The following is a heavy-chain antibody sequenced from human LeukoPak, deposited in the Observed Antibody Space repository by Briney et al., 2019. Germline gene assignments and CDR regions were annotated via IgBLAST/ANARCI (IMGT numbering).Heavy chain of an antibody. CDR2: IYHSGST. J-gene: IGHJ4*02. V-gene: IGHV4-38-2*02. Sequence: PSETLSLTCTVSGYSISSGYYWGWIRQPPGKGLEWIGSIYHSGSTYYNPSLKSRVTISVDTSKNQFSLKLSSVTAADTAVYYCAREARGGRFDYWGQGTLVTVSS. D-gene: IGHD3-10*01. CDR3: AREARGGRFDY. CDR1: GYSISSGYY.